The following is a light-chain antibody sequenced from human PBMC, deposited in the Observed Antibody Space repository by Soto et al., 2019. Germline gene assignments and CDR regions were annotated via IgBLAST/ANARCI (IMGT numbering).Light chain of an antibody. V-gene: IGKV3-15*01. Sequence: EIVMTQSPATLSVFPGERATLSCRASQSVSSNLAWYQQKPGQAPRLLIYGASTRATGIPARFSGSGSGTEFTLPISSLQSEDFAVYYCQQYDNWPPFTFGPGTKVDIK. CDR1: QSVSSN. CDR2: GAS. J-gene: IGKJ3*01. CDR3: QQYDNWPPFT.